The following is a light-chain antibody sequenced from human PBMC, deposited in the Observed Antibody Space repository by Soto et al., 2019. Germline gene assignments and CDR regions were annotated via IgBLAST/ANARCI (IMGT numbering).Light chain of an antibody. V-gene: IGLV2-14*03. Sequence: QSVLTQPASVSGSPGQSITLTCTGTSNDVGYYNYVAWYQHHPGKAPKRLIHHVTYRPSGVSNRFSGSKSGNTASLTISGLRAEDEAYYYCSSLTVTGIYVLGGGTKLTVL. CDR1: SNDVGYYNY. CDR2: HVT. CDR3: SSLTVTGIYV. J-gene: IGLJ1*01.